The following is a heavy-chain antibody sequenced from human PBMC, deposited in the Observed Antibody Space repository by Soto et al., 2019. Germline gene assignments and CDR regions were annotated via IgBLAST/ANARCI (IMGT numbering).Heavy chain of an antibody. D-gene: IGHD1-26*01. CDR1: GFTFNNFG. CDR2: IWYDGSNK. Sequence: QVQLVESGGGVVQPGRSLRLSCAASGFTFNNFGIPWVRQAPGKGLEWVAVIWYDGSNKFYADSVKGRFTISRDNSKNTSYLQMNSLRADDTAVYYCARAPDLHSGTYYFDYWGQGTLVTVSS. V-gene: IGHV3-33*01. CDR3: ARAPDLHSGTYYFDY. J-gene: IGHJ4*02.